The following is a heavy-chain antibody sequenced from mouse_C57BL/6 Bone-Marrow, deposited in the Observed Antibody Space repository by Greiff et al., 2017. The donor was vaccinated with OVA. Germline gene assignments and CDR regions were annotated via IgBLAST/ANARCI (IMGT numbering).Heavy chain of an antibody. J-gene: IGHJ2*01. CDR2: ISYSGST. CDR1: GYSITSDY. CDR3: ARWRYDYDDGGYYFDY. V-gene: IGHV3-8*01. Sequence: EVKLVESGPGLAKPSQTLSLTCSVTGYSITSDYWNWIRKFPGNKLEYMGYISYSGSTYYNPSLKSRISITRDTSKNQYYLQLNSVTTEDTATYYCARWRYDYDDGGYYFDYWGQGTTLTVSS. D-gene: IGHD2-4*01.